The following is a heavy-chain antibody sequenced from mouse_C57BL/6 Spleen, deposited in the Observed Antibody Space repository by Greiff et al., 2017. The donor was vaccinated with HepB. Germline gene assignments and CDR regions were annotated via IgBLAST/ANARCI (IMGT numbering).Heavy chain of an antibody. CDR1: GFNIKDDY. CDR2: IDPENGDT. D-gene: IGHD1-1*01. CDR3: TTFRYYYGSSYGYAMDY. J-gene: IGHJ4*01. Sequence: EVQRVESGAELVRPGASVKLSCTASGFNIKDDYMHWVKQRPEQGLEWIGWIDPENGDTEYASKFQGKATITADTSSNTAYLQLSSLTSEDTAVYYCTTFRYYYGSSYGYAMDYWGQGTSVTVSS. V-gene: IGHV14-4*01.